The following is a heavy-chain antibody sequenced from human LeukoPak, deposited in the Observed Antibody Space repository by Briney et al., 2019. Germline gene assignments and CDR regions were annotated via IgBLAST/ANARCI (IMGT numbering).Heavy chain of an antibody. V-gene: IGHV3-21*01. CDR3: ARDTNREQDI. CDR2: ISSSSSYI. Sequence: GGSLRLSFAASGFTFISYSMNWVRQPPGKGREWVSSISSSSSYIYYADSVKGRFTISRDNAKNSLYLQMNSLRAEDTAVYYCARDTNREQDIWGQGTTVTVSS. J-gene: IGHJ6*02. CDR1: GFTFISYS. D-gene: IGHD3-3*01.